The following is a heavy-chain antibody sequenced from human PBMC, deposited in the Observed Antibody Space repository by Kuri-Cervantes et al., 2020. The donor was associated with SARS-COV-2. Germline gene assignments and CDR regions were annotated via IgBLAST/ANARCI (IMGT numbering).Heavy chain of an antibody. V-gene: IGHV5-10-1*01. J-gene: IGHJ3*02. CDR2: IDPRDSYV. CDR3: ARRVAESIRDDVFDI. Sequence: GGSLRLSCRGSGYRFITYWINWVRQVPGKGLEWMGRIDPRDSYVNYSPSLQGHISISADQSISTAYLQWSSLEASDTAVYFCARRVAESIRDDVFDIWGQGTMVTVS. CDR1: GYRFITYW. D-gene: IGHD6-19*01.